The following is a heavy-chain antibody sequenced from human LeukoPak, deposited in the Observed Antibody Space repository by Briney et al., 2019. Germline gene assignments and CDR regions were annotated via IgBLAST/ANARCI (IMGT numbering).Heavy chain of an antibody. D-gene: IGHD7-27*01. J-gene: IGHJ3*02. CDR3: ARDLKADIYLGAFDI. CDR2: IYYSGST. V-gene: IGHV4-59*12. Sequence: SETLSLTCTVSGGSISSYYWSWIRQPPGKGLEWIGYIYYSGSTNYNPSLKSRVTISVDTSKNQFSLKLSFVTAADTAVYYCARDLKADIYLGAFDIWGQGTMVTVSS. CDR1: GGSISSYY.